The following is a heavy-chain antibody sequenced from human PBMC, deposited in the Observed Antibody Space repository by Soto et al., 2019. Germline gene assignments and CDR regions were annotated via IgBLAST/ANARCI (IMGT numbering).Heavy chain of an antibody. CDR3: GRDFHDYGDYEVRLWGD. Sequence: QVQLVQSGAEVKKPGASVKVSCKASGYNFVNYAIHWVRQAPGQRLEWMGWINTANGNTEYSQKFQGRVTITGDTSASTAYMELSSLTSEETAVYYCGRDFHDYGDYEVRLWGDWGQGTLVTVSS. J-gene: IGHJ4*02. CDR1: GYNFVNYA. CDR2: INTANGNT. D-gene: IGHD4-17*01. V-gene: IGHV1-3*04.